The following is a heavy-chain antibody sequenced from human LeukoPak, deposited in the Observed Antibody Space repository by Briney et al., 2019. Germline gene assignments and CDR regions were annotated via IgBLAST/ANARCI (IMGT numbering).Heavy chain of an antibody. V-gene: IGHV1-69*13. CDR3: ARGGPLAPLDY. CDR2: IIPIFGTA. J-gene: IGHJ4*02. CDR1: GGTFSSYA. D-gene: IGHD3-10*01. Sequence: ASVKVSCKASGGTFSSYAISWVRQAPGQGLEWMEGIIPIFGTANYAQKFQGRVTITADESTSTAYMELSSLRSEDTAVYYCARGGPLAPLDYWGQGTLVTVSS.